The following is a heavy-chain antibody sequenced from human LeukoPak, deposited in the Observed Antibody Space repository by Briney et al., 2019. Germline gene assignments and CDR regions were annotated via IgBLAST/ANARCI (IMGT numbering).Heavy chain of an antibody. D-gene: IGHD6-25*01. V-gene: IGHV3-9*01. CDR1: GFTFDDYA. Sequence: GGSLRLSCAASGFTFDDYAMHWVRQAPGKGLEWVSGISWNSGSIGYADSVKGRFTISRVNAKNSLYLQMNSLRAEDTALYYCASSGSSRYYYYGMDVWGQGTTVTVSS. CDR2: ISWNSGSI. J-gene: IGHJ6*02. CDR3: ASSGSSRYYYYGMDV.